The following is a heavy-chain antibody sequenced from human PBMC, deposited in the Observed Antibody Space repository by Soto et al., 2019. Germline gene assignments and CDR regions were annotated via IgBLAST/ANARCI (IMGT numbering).Heavy chain of an antibody. CDR1: GYTFTSYG. V-gene: IGHV1-18*01. CDR3: ARGRSSGWYWDHDAFDI. CDR2: ISAYNGNT. Sequence: QVQLVQSGAEVKKPGASVKVSCKASGYTFTSYGISWVRQAPGQGLEWMGWISAYNGNTNYAQKLQGRVTMTTDTSXSXXYMELRSLRSDDTAVYYCARGRSSGWYWDHDAFDIWGQGTMVTVSS. J-gene: IGHJ3*02. D-gene: IGHD6-19*01.